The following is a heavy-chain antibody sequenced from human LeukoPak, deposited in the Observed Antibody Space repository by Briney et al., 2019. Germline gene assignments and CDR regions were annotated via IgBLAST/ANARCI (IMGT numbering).Heavy chain of an antibody. CDR2: ISSSSSTI. D-gene: IGHD1-26*01. Sequence: GGSLRLSCAASGFTFSSYSMNWVRQAPGKGLEWVSYISSSSSTIYYADSVKGRFTISRDNAKNSLYLQMNSLRAEDTAVYYCAKGKVNHLGGLDYWGQGTLVTVSS. J-gene: IGHJ4*02. CDR3: AKGKVNHLGGLDY. CDR1: GFTFSSYS. V-gene: IGHV3-48*01.